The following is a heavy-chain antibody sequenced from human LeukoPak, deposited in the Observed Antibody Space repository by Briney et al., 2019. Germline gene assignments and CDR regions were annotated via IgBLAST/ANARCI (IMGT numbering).Heavy chain of an antibody. V-gene: IGHV3-43*02. CDR3: AKDSWGYSSGWFRGTDNDAFDI. D-gene: IGHD6-19*01. Sequence: GGSLRLSCAASGFTFDDYAMHWVRQAPGKGLEWVSLIRGDGGSTYYADSVKGRFTISRDNSKNSLYLQMNSLRTEDTALYYCAKDSWGYSSGWFRGTDNDAFDIWGQGTMVTVSS. J-gene: IGHJ3*02. CDR2: IRGDGGST. CDR1: GFTFDDYA.